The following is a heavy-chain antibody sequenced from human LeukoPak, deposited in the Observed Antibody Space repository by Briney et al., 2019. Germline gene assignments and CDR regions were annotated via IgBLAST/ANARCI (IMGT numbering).Heavy chain of an antibody. CDR3: TRDRRGYSYGYGHTYYYYMDV. Sequence: GGSLRLSCTASGFTFGDYAMSWFRQAPGKGLEWVGFIRSKAYGGTTEYAASVKGRFTISRDDSKSIAYLQMNSLKTEDTAVYYCTRDRRGYSYGYGHTYYYYMDVWGKGTTVTVSS. CDR1: GFTFGDYA. V-gene: IGHV3-49*03. CDR2: IRSKAYGGTT. J-gene: IGHJ6*03. D-gene: IGHD5-18*01.